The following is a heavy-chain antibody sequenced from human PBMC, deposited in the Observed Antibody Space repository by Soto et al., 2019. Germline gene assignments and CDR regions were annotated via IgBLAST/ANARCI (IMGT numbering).Heavy chain of an antibody. V-gene: IGHV3-21*01. CDR1: GFYLTNFT. J-gene: IGHJ3*02. Sequence: QLVDSGGGLVKPGGSLRLSCAASGFYLTNFTMNWVRQAPGKGLDWVSSISSRRGYIYYADSLRGRFTISRDNAKNSLFMLLDSLRVEDTAVYYCARGRAVTTMGDGFDIWGQGTMVTVSA. D-gene: IGHD4-17*01. CDR3: ARGRAVTTMGDGFDI. CDR2: ISSRRGYI.